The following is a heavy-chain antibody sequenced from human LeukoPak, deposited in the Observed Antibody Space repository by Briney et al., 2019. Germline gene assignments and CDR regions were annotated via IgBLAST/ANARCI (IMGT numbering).Heavy chain of an antibody. CDR2: IYSGGNT. D-gene: IGHD3-22*01. CDR3: VRSLDTSGFYWYYFDY. Sequence: PGGSLRLSCAASGFTVRSTYMSWARQAPGKGLEWVSVIYSGGNTYYADSVKGRFTISRDNSKNTLYLQMNSLRAEDTAVYYCVRSLDTSGFYWYYFDYWGQGTLVTVSS. J-gene: IGHJ4*02. V-gene: IGHV3-66*01. CDR1: GFTVRSTY.